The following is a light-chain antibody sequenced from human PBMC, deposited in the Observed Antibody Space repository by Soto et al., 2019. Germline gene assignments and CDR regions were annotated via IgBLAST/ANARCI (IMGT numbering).Light chain of an antibody. Sequence: QSVLTQPASVSGSPGQSITISCTGTSSDVGGYNYVSWYQQDPGKAPKLIIYDVSNRPSGVSDRFSGSKSGNTASLTISGLQAEDEADYYCSSYTSTSNWVFGGGTKVTVL. V-gene: IGLV2-14*01. CDR1: SSDVGGYNY. J-gene: IGLJ3*02. CDR2: DVS. CDR3: SSYTSTSNWV.